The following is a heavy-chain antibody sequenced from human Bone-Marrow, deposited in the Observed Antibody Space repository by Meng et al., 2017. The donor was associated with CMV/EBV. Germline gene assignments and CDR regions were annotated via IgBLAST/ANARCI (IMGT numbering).Heavy chain of an antibody. CDR3: ARDVFGITGYYYGMDV. CDR1: GFTFSSYW. J-gene: IGHJ6*02. V-gene: IGHV3-7*03. CDR2: IKQDGSEK. D-gene: IGHD1-14*01. Sequence: GGSLRLSCAASGFTFSSYWMSWVRQAPGKGLEWVANIKQDGSEKYYVDSVKGRFTISRDNSKNTLYLQMNSLRAEDTAVYYCARDVFGITGYYYGMDVWGQGTTVTVSS.